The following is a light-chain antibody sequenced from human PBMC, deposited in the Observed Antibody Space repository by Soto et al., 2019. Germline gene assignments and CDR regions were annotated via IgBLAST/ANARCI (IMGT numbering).Light chain of an antibody. V-gene: IGKV3-20*01. CDR2: GAS. CDR1: QAISSRD. CDR3: QQYGGSPMYI. J-gene: IGKJ2*01. Sequence: EIMLTQSPGTLSLSPGERATLSCKTRQAISSRDLAWYQQKFGQAPRLLIYGASTRAAGIPDWFIGSGSGTDFTLTISRLEPEDVAVYYCQQYGGSPMYIFGQGTKLDIK.